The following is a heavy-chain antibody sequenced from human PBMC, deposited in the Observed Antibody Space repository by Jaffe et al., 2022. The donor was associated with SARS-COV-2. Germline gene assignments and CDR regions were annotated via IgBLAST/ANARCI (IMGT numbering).Heavy chain of an antibody. Sequence: EVQLVESGGGLVQPGGSLRLSCAASGFTFSSYEMNWVRQAPGKGLEWVSYISSSGSTIYYADSVKGRFTISRDNAKNSLYLQMNSLRAEDTAVYYCARVWSVTTNFDYWGQGTLVTVSS. D-gene: IGHD4-17*01. CDR2: ISSSGSTI. V-gene: IGHV3-48*03. CDR1: GFTFSSYE. J-gene: IGHJ4*02. CDR3: ARVWSVTTNFDY.